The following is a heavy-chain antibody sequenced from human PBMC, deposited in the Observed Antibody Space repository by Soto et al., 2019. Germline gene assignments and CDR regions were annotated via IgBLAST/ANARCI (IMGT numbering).Heavy chain of an antibody. CDR1: GFSLTNARMG. J-gene: IGHJ5*02. V-gene: IGHV2-26*01. CDR2: IFSNDEK. Sequence: QVTLKESGPVLVKPTETLTLTCTVSGFSLTNARMGVTWIRQPPGKALEWLAHIFSNDEKSYSTSLKSRLTISKDPSKSQVVLTMTNMDPVDTATYYRARVLFSGAYNWFDPWGQGTLVTVSS. D-gene: IGHD3-3*01. CDR3: ARVLFSGAYNWFDP.